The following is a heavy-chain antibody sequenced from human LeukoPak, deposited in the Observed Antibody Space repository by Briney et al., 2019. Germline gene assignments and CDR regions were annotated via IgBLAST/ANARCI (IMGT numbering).Heavy chain of an antibody. Sequence: GGSLRLSCAASGFTVSSSYMSWVRQAPGKGLEWVSVIYSGGSTYYADSVKGRFTISRDNSKNTLYLQMNSLRAEDTAVYYCARDLYGAERGYWGQGTLVTVSS. CDR2: IYSGGST. J-gene: IGHJ4*02. D-gene: IGHD4-17*01. V-gene: IGHV3-53*01. CDR1: GFTVSSSY. CDR3: ARDLYGAERGY.